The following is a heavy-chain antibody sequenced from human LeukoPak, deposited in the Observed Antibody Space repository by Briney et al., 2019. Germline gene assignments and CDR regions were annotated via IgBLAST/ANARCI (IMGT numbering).Heavy chain of an antibody. CDR1: GFTFSNYA. CDR2: IRYDGIDK. D-gene: IGHD3-3*01. V-gene: IGHV3-30*02. Sequence: GGSLRLSCAASGFTFSNYAMHWVRQAPGKGLEWVAFIRYDGIDKYYADSVKGRFTISRDNSKNTLYLQMNSLRAEDTAVYYCAKGRFLEWLRFDYWGQGTLVTVSS. CDR3: AKGRFLEWLRFDY. J-gene: IGHJ4*02.